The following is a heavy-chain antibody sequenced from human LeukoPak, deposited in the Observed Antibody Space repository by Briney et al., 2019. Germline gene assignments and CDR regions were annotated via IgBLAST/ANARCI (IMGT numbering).Heavy chain of an antibody. Sequence: GGSLRLSCAASGFTFSSYAMSWVRQAPGKGLKWVSAISGSGGSTYYADSVEGRSTISRDNSKNTLYLQMNSLRAEDTAVYYCARALTGTRPDDYWGQGTLVTVSS. J-gene: IGHJ4*02. CDR3: ARALTGTRPDDY. CDR2: ISGSGGST. D-gene: IGHD1-20*01. CDR1: GFTFSSYA. V-gene: IGHV3-23*01.